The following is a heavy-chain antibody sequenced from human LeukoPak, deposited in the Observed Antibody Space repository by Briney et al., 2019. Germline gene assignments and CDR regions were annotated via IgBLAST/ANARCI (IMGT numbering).Heavy chain of an antibody. J-gene: IGHJ6*03. CDR1: GYSISSGYY. CDR2: IYHSGST. Sequence: SETLSLTCTVSGYSISSGYYWGWIRQPPGKGLEWIGSIYHSGSTYYNPSLKSRVTISVDTSKNQFSLKLSSVTAADTAVYYCARTDILTGYYHYYMDVWGKGTTVTISS. V-gene: IGHV4-38-2*02. CDR3: ARTDILTGYYHYYMDV. D-gene: IGHD3-9*01.